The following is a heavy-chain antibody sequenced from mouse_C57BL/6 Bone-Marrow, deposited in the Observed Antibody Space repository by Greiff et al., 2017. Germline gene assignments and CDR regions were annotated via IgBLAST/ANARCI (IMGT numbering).Heavy chain of an antibody. CDR1: GFTFSSYG. V-gene: IGHV5-6*01. J-gene: IGHJ3*01. CDR2: ISSGGSYT. CDR3: ARQPY. Sequence: EVNLVESGGDLVKPGGSLKLSCAASGFTFSSYGMSWVRQTPDKRLEWVATISSGGSYTYYPDSVKGRFTISRDNAKNTLYLQMSSLKSEDTAMYYCARQPYWGQGTLVTVSA.